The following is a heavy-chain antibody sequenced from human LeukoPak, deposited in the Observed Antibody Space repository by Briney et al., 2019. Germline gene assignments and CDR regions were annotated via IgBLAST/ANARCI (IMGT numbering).Heavy chain of an antibody. V-gene: IGHV1-18*01. CDR1: GYTFTSYG. CDR2: ISAYNGNT. Sequence: ASVKVSCKASGYTFTSYGISWVRQAPGQGLEWLGWISAYNGNTNYAQKLQGRVTMTTDTSTSTAYMELRSLRSDDTAVYYCARESCSSTSCYEYWFDPWGQGTLVTVSS. D-gene: IGHD2-2*01. J-gene: IGHJ5*02. CDR3: ARESCSSTSCYEYWFDP.